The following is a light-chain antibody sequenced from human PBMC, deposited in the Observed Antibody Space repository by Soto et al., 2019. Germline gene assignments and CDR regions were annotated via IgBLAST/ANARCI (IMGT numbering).Light chain of an antibody. J-gene: IGKJ1*01. V-gene: IGKV3-20*01. CDR3: QQYYDWPQT. CDR2: GAS. CDR1: QSVSSNY. Sequence: VLTQSPCTLSLSPLESATPSCRASQSVSSNYLAWYQQRPGQAPRLLIYGASSRATGIPDRFSGSGSETDFTLTISSLEPEDFAVYYCQQYYDWPQTLGQGTEV.